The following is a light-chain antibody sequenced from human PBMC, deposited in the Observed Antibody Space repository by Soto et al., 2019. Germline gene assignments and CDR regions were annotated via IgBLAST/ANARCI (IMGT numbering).Light chain of an antibody. V-gene: IGKV3-20*01. CDR1: QSVSSSY. CDR2: AAS. J-gene: IGKJ4*01. CDR3: QHYGSSP. Sequence: EIVLTQSPGTLSLSPGERATLSCRASQSVSSSYLAWYQQKPGQPPRLLIYAASSRATGIPDNFSGSGSGTDFTLTISRLEPEDFAVYYCQHYGSSPFGGGTKVEIK.